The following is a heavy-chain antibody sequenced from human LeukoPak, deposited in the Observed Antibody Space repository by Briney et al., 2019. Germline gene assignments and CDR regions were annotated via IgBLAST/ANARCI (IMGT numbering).Heavy chain of an antibody. CDR2: IWYDGSNK. D-gene: IGHD3-22*01. V-gene: IGHV3-33*06. Sequence: PGRSLRLSCAASGFTFSSYGMHWVRQAPGKGLEWVAVIWYDGSNKYYADSVKGRFTISRDNSKNTLYLQMNSLRAEDTAVYYCAKVPDYYDSSGYYYYYGMDVWGQGTTVTVSS. CDR1: GFTFSSYG. J-gene: IGHJ6*02. CDR3: AKVPDYYDSSGYYYYYGMDV.